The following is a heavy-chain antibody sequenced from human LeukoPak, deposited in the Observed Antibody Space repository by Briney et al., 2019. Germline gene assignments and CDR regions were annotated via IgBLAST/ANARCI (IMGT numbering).Heavy chain of an antibody. Sequence: PSETLSLTCTVSGGSISSGSYYWSWIRQPAGKGLEWIGRIYTSGSTNYNPSLNSRVTISVDTSKNQFSLKLSSVTAADTAVYYCARVVPLGAFDIWGQGTMVTVSS. CDR1: GGSISSGSYY. CDR3: ARVVPLGAFDI. CDR2: IYTSGST. V-gene: IGHV4-61*02. J-gene: IGHJ3*02.